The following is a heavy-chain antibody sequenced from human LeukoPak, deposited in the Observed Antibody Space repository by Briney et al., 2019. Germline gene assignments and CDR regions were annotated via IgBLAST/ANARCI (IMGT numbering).Heavy chain of an antibody. Sequence: GRSLRLSCAALGFNISNAWMSWVRQTPGKGLEWLGRLKSKADGGTIDFAAPVTDRFTISRDDSKNLMHLQLNSLKTEDSGVYFCTTDRLFFQHWGQGTVVTVS. J-gene: IGHJ1*01. CDR3: TTDRLFFQH. CDR1: GFNISNAW. CDR2: LKSKADGGTI. D-gene: IGHD4/OR15-4a*01. V-gene: IGHV3-15*01.